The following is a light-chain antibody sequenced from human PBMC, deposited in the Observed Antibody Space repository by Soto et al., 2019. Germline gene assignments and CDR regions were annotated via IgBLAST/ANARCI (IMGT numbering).Light chain of an antibody. CDR3: QQYGNSPPST. CDR2: DAS. Sequence: EIVLPQSPGTLSLSPGERATLSFRASQSVSSSYLAWYQQKTGKAPRLLIYDASIRATSIPDSFSGSGSGTDFTLTISSLEPEDFAMYYCQQYGNSPPSTFGQGTRLDMK. J-gene: IGKJ5*01. CDR1: QSVSSSY. V-gene: IGKV3-20*01.